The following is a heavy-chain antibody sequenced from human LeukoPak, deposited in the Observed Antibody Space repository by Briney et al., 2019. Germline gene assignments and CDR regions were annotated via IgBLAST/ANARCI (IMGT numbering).Heavy chain of an antibody. V-gene: IGHV4-61*05. CDR1: GGSISSSSYY. CDR3: ARVGPGYYFDY. J-gene: IGHJ4*02. Sequence: PSETLSLTCTVSGGSISSSSYYWGWIRQPPGKGLEWIGYIYYSGSTNYNPSLKSRVTISVDTSKNQFSLKLSSVTAADTAVYYCARVGPGYYFDYWGQGTLVTVSS. CDR2: IYYSGST. D-gene: IGHD3/OR15-3a*01.